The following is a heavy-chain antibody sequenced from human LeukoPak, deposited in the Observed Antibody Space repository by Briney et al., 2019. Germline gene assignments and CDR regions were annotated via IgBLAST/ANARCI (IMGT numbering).Heavy chain of an antibody. J-gene: IGHJ3*01. V-gene: IGHV3-23*01. CDR1: GLIFHNYA. CDR3: GRDPNGNYIGAFDF. CDR2: ILGGGGT. Sequence: GGSLRLSCAASGLIFHNYALVWIRRAPGKGPEWVSAILGGGGTFYADAVKGRFTISRDNSKNTLYLQMNSLRADDTATYYCGRDPNGNYIGAFDFWGRGTMVTVSS. D-gene: IGHD4-17*01.